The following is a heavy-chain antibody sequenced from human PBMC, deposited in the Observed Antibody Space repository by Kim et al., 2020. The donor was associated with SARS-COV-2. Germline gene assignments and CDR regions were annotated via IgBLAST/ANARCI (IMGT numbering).Heavy chain of an antibody. CDR2: ISSSGSTI. CDR1: GFTFSDYY. V-gene: IGHV3-11*01. J-gene: IGHJ3*02. Sequence: GGSLRLSCAASGFTFSDYYMSWIRQAPGKGLEWVSYISSSGSTIYYADSVKGRFTISRDNAKNSLYLQMNSLRAEDTAVYYCARIMIAVAGTWVAAFDIWGQGTMVTVSS. CDR3: ARIMIAVAGTWVAAFDI. D-gene: IGHD6-19*01.